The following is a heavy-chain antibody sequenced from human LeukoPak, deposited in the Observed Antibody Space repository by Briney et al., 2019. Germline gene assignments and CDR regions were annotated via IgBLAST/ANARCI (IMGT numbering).Heavy chain of an antibody. CDR2: IKQDGSEK. CDR1: GFSFGDYG. CDR3: ARDGMVRGVPWYYYYYMDV. D-gene: IGHD3-10*01. V-gene: IGHV3-7*01. Sequence: GGSLRLSCAAPGFSFGDYGMSWVRQAPGKGLEWVANIKQDGSEKYYVDSVKGRFTISRDNAKNSLYLQMNSLRAEDTAVYYCARDGMVRGVPWYYYYYMDVWGKGTTVTISS. J-gene: IGHJ6*03.